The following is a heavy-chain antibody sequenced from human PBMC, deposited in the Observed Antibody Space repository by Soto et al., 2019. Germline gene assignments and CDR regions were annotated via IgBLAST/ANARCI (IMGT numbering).Heavy chain of an antibody. J-gene: IGHJ4*02. CDR3: AKDNDLDRDGPFDY. V-gene: IGHV3-9*01. CDR2: ISWNSGDI. D-gene: IGHD2-2*03. Sequence: EVQLVESGGGSVQPGRSLRLSCAASGFSFDDYGMHWVRQGPGKGLAWVSGISWNSGDIYYADSVKGRFTISRDNAKRFLYMQMNILRTEETAKYYCAKDNDLDRDGPFDYWGQGILVTVSS. CDR1: GFSFDDYG.